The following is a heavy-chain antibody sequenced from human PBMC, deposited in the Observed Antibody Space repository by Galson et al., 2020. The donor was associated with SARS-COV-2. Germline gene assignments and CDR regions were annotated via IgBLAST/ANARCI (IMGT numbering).Heavy chain of an antibody. J-gene: IGHJ4*02. D-gene: IGHD4-17*01. CDR2: FFYRGTT. CDR1: GDSIRSSN. V-gene: IGHV4-59*12. CDR3: ARGAGDYGDFGFDF. Sequence: SETLSLTCTVSGDSIRSSNWGWIRQPPGKGLEWIGYFFYRGTTSYNPSLKGRVTISVDTSKNQFSLRLNSMTAADTAVYYCARGAGDYGDFGFDFWGQGTLVPVSS.